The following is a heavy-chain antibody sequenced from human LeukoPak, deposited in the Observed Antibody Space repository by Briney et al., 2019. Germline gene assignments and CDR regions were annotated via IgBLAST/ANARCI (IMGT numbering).Heavy chain of an antibody. CDR3: ACSPTVATILFDY. D-gene: IGHD5-24*01. J-gene: IGHJ4*02. CDR2: ISGSGGST. V-gene: IGHV3-23*01. CDR1: GFTFSSYA. Sequence: GGSLRLSCAASGFTFSSYAMSWVRQAPGKGLEWVSVISGSGGSTYYADSVKGRFTISRDNSKNTLYLQMNSPRVEDTAVYYCACSPTVATILFDYWGQGTLVTVSS.